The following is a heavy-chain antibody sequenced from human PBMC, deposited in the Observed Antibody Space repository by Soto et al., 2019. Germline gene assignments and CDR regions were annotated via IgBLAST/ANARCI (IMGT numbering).Heavy chain of an antibody. Sequence: ASVKVSCKASGYTITSYAMHWVRQAPGQRLEWMGWINAGNGNTKYSQKFQGRVTITRDTSASTAYMELSSLRSEDTAVHYCAREKDYDFWSGPNFDYWGQGTLVTVSS. CDR3: AREKDYDFWSGPNFDY. D-gene: IGHD3-3*01. CDR2: INAGNGNT. CDR1: GYTITSYA. J-gene: IGHJ4*02. V-gene: IGHV1-3*01.